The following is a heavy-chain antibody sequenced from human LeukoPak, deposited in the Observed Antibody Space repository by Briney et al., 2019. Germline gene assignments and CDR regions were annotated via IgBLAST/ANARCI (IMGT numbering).Heavy chain of an antibody. D-gene: IGHD2-15*01. V-gene: IGHV4-38-2*01. Sequence: SETLSLTCAVSGYSISSGYYWGWIRQPPGKGLEWIGSIYHSGSTYYNPSLKSRVTISVDTSKNQFSLKLSSVTAADTAVYYCARLGFVVVVAAIGIWGQGTMVTVSS. CDR1: GYSISSGYY. J-gene: IGHJ3*02. CDR2: IYHSGST. CDR3: ARLGFVVVVAAIGI.